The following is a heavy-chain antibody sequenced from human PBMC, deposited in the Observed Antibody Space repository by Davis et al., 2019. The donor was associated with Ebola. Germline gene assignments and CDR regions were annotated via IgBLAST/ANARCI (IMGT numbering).Heavy chain of an antibody. CDR1: GGSISSYY. V-gene: IGHV4-4*07. Sequence: SETLSLTCTVSGGSISSYYWSWIRQPAGKGLEWIGRIYTSGSTNYNPSLKSRVTMSVDTSKNHFSLKVNSVTAADTAVYYCARAHASYYYYGMDAWGQGTTVTVSS. CDR3: ARAHASYYYYGMDA. D-gene: IGHD2-2*01. J-gene: IGHJ6*02. CDR2: IYTSGST.